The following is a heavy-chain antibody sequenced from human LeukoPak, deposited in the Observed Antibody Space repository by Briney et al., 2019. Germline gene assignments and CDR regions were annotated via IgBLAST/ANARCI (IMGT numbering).Heavy chain of an antibody. CDR3: ARPSPPGDGYNPPDH. CDR1: GFNFDNFA. CDR2: ISHDGKTK. V-gene: IGHV3-30*04. Sequence: GGSLRLSCVVSGFNFDNFAMHWVRQPLGKGLEWVAVISHDGKTKYYADSMKGRITISRDNSKNTLFLQMNNLRSEDTAVYFCARPSPPGDGYNPPDHWGQGTLVTVSS. D-gene: IGHD5-24*01. J-gene: IGHJ4*02.